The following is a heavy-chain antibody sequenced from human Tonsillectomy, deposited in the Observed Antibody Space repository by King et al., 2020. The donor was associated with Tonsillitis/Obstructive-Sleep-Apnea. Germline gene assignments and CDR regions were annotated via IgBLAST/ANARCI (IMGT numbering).Heavy chain of an antibody. CDR3: AKVFDYGGNAAGCDY. D-gene: IGHD4-23*01. CDR1: GFTFDNYA. V-gene: IGHV3-9*01. Sequence: VQLVESGGGLVQPGKSLRLSCAASGFTFDNYAMHWVRQAPGKGLERVSGISWNSGSIGYADSVKGRFTISRDNAKNSLYLQMNSLRAEDTALYYCAKVFDYGGNAAGCDYWGQGTLVTVSS. CDR2: ISWNSGSI. J-gene: IGHJ4*02.